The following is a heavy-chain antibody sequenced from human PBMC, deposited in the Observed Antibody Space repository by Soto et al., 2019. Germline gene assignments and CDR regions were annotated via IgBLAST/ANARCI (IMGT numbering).Heavy chain of an antibody. CDR1: GFTFNSYA. D-gene: IGHD6-19*01. Sequence: EVQLLESGGGLVQPGGSLRLSCAASGFTFNSYARSWVRQAAVKELEWVSALSASGGTTYYADSVQGRFTISRDNSKNTLDRQMNSLRGEDTAIYYCVKDRPGWHTWGFDYCGQGILVTVSS. J-gene: IGHJ4*02. V-gene: IGHV3-23*01. CDR2: LSASGGTT. CDR3: VKDRPGWHTWGFDY.